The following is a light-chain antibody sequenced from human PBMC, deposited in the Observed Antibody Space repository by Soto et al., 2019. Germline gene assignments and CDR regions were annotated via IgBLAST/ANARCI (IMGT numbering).Light chain of an antibody. CDR2: RSN. CDR1: SSNIGSNY. J-gene: IGLJ2*01. CDR3: SVWDDSLIGRV. Sequence: QSVLTQPPSASGTPGQRVTISCSGSSSNIGSNYVHWYQQFPGTAPKLLIYRSNQRPSGVPDRFSGSKSGTSASLAISGLRSEDEADYYCSVWDDSLIGRVFGGGTQLTVL. V-gene: IGLV1-47*01.